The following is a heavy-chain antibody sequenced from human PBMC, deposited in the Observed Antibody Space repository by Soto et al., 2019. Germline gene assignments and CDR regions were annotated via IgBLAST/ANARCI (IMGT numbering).Heavy chain of an antibody. D-gene: IGHD5-12*01. V-gene: IGHV1-69*02. Sequence: QVQLVQSGAEVQKPGSSVKVSCKASGGTFSSYTISWVRQAPGQGLEWMGRIIPILGIANYAQKFQGRVTITADKSTSTAYMELSSLRSEDTAVYYCARTSEMATIQNLFDYWGQGTLVTFAS. CDR1: GGTFSSYT. J-gene: IGHJ4*02. CDR3: ARTSEMATIQNLFDY. CDR2: IIPILGIA.